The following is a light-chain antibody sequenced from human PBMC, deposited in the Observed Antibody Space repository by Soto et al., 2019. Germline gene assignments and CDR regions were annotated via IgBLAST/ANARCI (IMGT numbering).Light chain of an antibody. J-gene: IGKJ2*01. CDR3: QQYKTYSRT. V-gene: IGKV1-5*03. Sequence: DIQMTQSPSTLSASVGDRVTITCRASQSISPWLAWYQQKPGKAPKILIYKASSLERGVPSRFSGSDSGTEFTLTLSSLQPDDFATYYCQQYKTYSRTFGQGTKLEIK. CDR1: QSISPW. CDR2: KAS.